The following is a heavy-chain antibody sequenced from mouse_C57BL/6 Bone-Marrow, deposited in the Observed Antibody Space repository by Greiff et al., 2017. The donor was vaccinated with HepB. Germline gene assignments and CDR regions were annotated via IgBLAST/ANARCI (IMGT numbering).Heavy chain of an antibody. CDR1: GYTFTSYW. V-gene: IGHV1-59*01. D-gene: IGHD4-1*01. CDR2: IDPSDSYT. J-gene: IGHJ2*01. CDR3: ANLGRWGDY. Sequence: QVQLQQPGAELVRPGTSVKLSCKASGYTFTSYWMHWVKQRPGQGLEWIGVIDPSDSYTNYNQKFKGKATLTVDTSSSTAYMQLSSLTSEDSAVYYCANLGRWGDYWGQGTTLTVSS.